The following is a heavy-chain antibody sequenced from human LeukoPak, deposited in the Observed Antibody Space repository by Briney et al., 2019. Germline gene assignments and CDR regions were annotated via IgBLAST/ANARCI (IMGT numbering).Heavy chain of an antibody. J-gene: IGHJ4*02. CDR3: GRGSTSDWPLDH. CDR1: GYTFTSYA. CDR2: INAGNGNT. D-gene: IGHD2-2*01. Sequence: ASVKVSCKASGYTFTSYAMHWVRQAPGQRLEWMGWINAGNGNTKYSQKFQGRVTITRDTSASTAYIELRSLRSEDTAMYYCGRGSTSDWPLDHWGQETLVTISS. V-gene: IGHV1-3*01.